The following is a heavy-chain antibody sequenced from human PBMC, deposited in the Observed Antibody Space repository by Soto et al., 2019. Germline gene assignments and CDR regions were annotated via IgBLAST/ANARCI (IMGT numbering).Heavy chain of an antibody. V-gene: IGHV3-23*01. Sequence: GGSLRLSCAASRFTFSSYAMSWVRQAPGKGLEWVSDISGSGGSTYYADSVKGRFTISRDNSKNTLYLQMNSLRAEDTAVYYCAKTMGSYYGSVDYWGQGTLVTVSS. CDR1: RFTFSSYA. D-gene: IGHD3-10*01. CDR3: AKTMGSYYGSVDY. CDR2: ISGSGGST. J-gene: IGHJ4*02.